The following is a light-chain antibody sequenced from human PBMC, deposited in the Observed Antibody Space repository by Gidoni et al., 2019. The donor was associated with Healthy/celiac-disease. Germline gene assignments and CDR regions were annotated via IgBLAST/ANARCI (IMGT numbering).Light chain of an antibody. J-gene: IGKJ3*01. CDR2: AAS. CDR1: QGISSY. CDR3: QQLNSYL. Sequence: DIQLTQSPSFLSASVGDRVTITCRASQGISSYLALYQQKPGKAPKLLIYAASTLQSGVPSRFSGSGSGTEFTLTISSLQPEDFATYYCQQLNSYLFGPGTKVDIK. V-gene: IGKV1-9*01.